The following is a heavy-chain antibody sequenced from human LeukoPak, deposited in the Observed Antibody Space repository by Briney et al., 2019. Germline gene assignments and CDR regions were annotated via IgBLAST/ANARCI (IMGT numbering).Heavy chain of an antibody. CDR3: ARDWGWELDKGAEDAFDI. J-gene: IGHJ3*02. Sequence: ASVKVSCKASGYTFTSYGISWVRQAPGQGLEWMGWISAYNGNTNYAQKLQGRVTMTTDTSTSTAYMELRSLRSDDTAVYYCARDWGWELDKGAEDAFDIWGQGTMVTVSS. CDR2: ISAYNGNT. V-gene: IGHV1-18*01. CDR1: GYTFTSYG. D-gene: IGHD1-26*01.